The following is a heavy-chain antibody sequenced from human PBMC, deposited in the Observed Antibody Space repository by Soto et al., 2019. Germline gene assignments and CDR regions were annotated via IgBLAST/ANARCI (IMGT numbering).Heavy chain of an antibody. CDR2: INHSGST. Sequence: QVQLQQWGAGLLKPSETLSLTCAVYGGSFSGYYWSWIRQPPGKGLEWIGEINHSGSTNSNPSLKSRVTISVDTSKNQFSLKLSSVTAADTAVYYCAREGSSGYYEDYWGQGTLVTVSS. CDR3: AREGSSGYYEDY. D-gene: IGHD3-22*01. J-gene: IGHJ4*02. CDR1: GGSFSGYY. V-gene: IGHV4-34*01.